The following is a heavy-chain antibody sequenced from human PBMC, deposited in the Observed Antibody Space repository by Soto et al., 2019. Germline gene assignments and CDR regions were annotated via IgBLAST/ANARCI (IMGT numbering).Heavy chain of an antibody. CDR2: IRSKANSYAT. CDR1: GFTFSGSA. Sequence: PGGSLRLSCAASGFTFSGSAMHWVRQASGKGLEWVGRIRSKANSYATAYAASVKGRFTISRDDSKNTAYLQMNSLKTEDTAVYYCTTPYYYDSSGYYDAFDIWGQGTMVTVSS. CDR3: TTPYYYDSSGYYDAFDI. V-gene: IGHV3-73*01. D-gene: IGHD3-22*01. J-gene: IGHJ3*02.